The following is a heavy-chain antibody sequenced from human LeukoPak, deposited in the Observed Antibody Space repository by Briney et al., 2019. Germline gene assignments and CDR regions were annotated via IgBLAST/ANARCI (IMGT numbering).Heavy chain of an antibody. J-gene: IGHJ5*02. D-gene: IGHD3-10*01. CDR1: GGSFSGYY. Sequence: SETLSLTCAVYGGSFSGYYWSWIRQPPGKGLEWIGEINHSGSTNYNPSLKSRVTISVDTSKNHFSLKLSSVTAADTAVYYCARGLDYYGSGSYYNLWGQGTLVSVSS. V-gene: IGHV4-34*01. CDR2: INHSGST. CDR3: ARGLDYYGSGSYYNL.